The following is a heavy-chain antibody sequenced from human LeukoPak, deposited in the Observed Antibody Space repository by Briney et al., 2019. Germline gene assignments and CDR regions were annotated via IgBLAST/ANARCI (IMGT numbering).Heavy chain of an antibody. D-gene: IGHD2-15*01. CDR2: IKKDGSEK. CDR1: GFTFSNYW. CDR3: AKDRDVVVVGDY. V-gene: IGHV3-7*01. Sequence: PGGSLRLSCAASGFTFSNYWMSWVRQAPGKGLEWVANIKKDGSEKWYVDSVKGRFTVSRDDAKNSVYLQMNSLRAEDTAVYYCAKDRDVVVVGDYWGQGTLVTVSS. J-gene: IGHJ4*02.